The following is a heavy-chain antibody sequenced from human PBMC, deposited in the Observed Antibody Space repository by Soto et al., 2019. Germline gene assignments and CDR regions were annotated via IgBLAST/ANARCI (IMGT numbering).Heavy chain of an antibody. J-gene: IGHJ3*02. CDR1: ACTLIHYY. Sequence: GGSLRLSCAASACTLIHYYMRWSLQAPWKGLERDSYISSSGSTIYYSDSVKGRFTISRDNAKNSLFLQMNNLTFENTAEYSWAKEIW. CDR2: ISSSGSTI. V-gene: IGHV3-11*01. CDR3: AKEI.